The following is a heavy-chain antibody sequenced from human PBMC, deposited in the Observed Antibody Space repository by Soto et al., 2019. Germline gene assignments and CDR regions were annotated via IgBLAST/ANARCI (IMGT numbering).Heavy chain of an antibody. CDR3: ANWWPLDY. Sequence: QVQLQQWGAGLLKPSETLSLTCAVYGGSFSGNYWSWIRQPPGKGLEWIGEINRSGSTNYNPSLKSRVTVSLDTSKNQFSLKLSSVTAADTAVYYCANWWPLDYWGQGTLVTVSS. J-gene: IGHJ4*02. V-gene: IGHV4-34*01. CDR2: INRSGST. D-gene: IGHD2-15*01. CDR1: GGSFSGNY.